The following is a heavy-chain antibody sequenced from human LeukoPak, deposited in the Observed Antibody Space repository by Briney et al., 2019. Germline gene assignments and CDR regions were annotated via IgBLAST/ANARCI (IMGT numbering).Heavy chain of an antibody. V-gene: IGHV4-4*02. CDR3: AREGAPRYSSGSYGFDY. Sequence: SETLSLTCAVSGGSINSSNWWSWVRQPPGKGLKWIGEIYHSGSTNYNPSLKSRVNISVDKSKNQFSLNLDSVTAEDTAVYYCAREGAPRYSSGSYGFDYWGQGTLVTVSS. J-gene: IGHJ4*02. CDR1: GGSINSSNW. CDR2: IYHSGST. D-gene: IGHD6-19*01.